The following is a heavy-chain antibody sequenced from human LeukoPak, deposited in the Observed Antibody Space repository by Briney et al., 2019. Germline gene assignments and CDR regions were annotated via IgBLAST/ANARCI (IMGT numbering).Heavy chain of an antibody. V-gene: IGHV4-34*01. CDR3: ARGHPMYCSSTSCYRLVYFDY. Sequence: SETLSLTCAVYGGSFSGYYWSWIRQPLGKGLEWIGEINHSGSTNYNPSLKSRVTISVDTSKNQFSLKLSSVTAADTAVYYCARGHPMYCSSTSCYRLVYFDYWGQGTLVTVSS. J-gene: IGHJ4*02. CDR1: GGSFSGYY. CDR2: INHSGST. D-gene: IGHD2-2*02.